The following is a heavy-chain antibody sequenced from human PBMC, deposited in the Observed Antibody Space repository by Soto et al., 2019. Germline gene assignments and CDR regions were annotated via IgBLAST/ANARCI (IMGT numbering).Heavy chain of an antibody. D-gene: IGHD2-15*01. CDR3: AKAGGWSPYYFDY. CDR1: GFTFSSYA. Sequence: GGSLRLSCAASGFTFSSYAMHWVRQAPGKGLEWVAVISDSGSNTYYADSVKGRFTISRDNSKNTLYLQMSSLRAEDTAVYYCAKAGGWSPYYFDYWGQGTLVTVS. CDR2: ISDSGSNT. V-gene: IGHV3-23*01. J-gene: IGHJ4*02.